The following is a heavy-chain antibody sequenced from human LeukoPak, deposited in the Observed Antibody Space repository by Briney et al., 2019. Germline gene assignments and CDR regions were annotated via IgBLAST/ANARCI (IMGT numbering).Heavy chain of an antibody. D-gene: IGHD1-26*01. Sequence: ASVKVSCKASGYTFTNYDINWVRQATGQGLEWMGWMNPNSGNTVYAQKFQGRVTVTKSTSISTAYMELSSLRSEDTAVYYCARGGGATSKNFDYWGQGTLVTVSS. CDR1: GYTFTNYD. J-gene: IGHJ4*02. CDR2: MNPNSGNT. CDR3: ARGGGATSKNFDY. V-gene: IGHV1-8*01.